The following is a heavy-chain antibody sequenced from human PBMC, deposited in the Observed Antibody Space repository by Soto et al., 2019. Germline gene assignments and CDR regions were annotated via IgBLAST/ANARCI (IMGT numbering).Heavy chain of an antibody. CDR2: NYHTGST. J-gene: IGHJ3*02. D-gene: IGHD3-16*01. Sequence: SETLSLTCTVSGGSISSYYWSWIRQPPGKGLEWIGYNYHTGSTNYNPSLKSRVTISVDTSKKQFSLRLRPGTAADTAVYYCARTQLGSFDIWGQGTMVTVSS. V-gene: IGHV4-59*01. CDR1: GGSISSYY. CDR3: ARTQLGSFDI.